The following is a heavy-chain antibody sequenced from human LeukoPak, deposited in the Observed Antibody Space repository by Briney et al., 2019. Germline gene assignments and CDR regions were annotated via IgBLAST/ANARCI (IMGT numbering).Heavy chain of an antibody. CDR1: GGSISSYY. Sequence: SETLSLTCTVSGGSISSYYWSWIRQPPGKGLEWIGYIYYSGSANYNPSLKSRVTISVDTSRNQFSLKLSSVTAADTAVYYCARYYGSYNWFDPWGQGTLVTVSS. V-gene: IGHV4-59*01. D-gene: IGHD3-10*01. J-gene: IGHJ5*02. CDR2: IYYSGSA. CDR3: ARYYGSYNWFDP.